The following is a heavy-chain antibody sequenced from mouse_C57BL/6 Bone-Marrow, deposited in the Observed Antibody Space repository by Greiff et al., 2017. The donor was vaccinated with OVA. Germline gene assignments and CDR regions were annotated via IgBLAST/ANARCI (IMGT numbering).Heavy chain of an antibody. J-gene: IGHJ1*03. CDR2: INYDGSST. V-gene: IGHV5-16*01. CDR1: GFTFSDYY. CDR3: ARDGYHWYFDV. Sequence: EVQLQESEGGLVQPGSSMKLSCTASGFTFSDYYMAWVRQVPEKGLEWVANINYDGSSTYYLDSLKSRFIISRDNAKNILYLQMSSLKSEDTATYYCARDGYHWYFDVWGTGTTVTVSS. D-gene: IGHD2-2*01.